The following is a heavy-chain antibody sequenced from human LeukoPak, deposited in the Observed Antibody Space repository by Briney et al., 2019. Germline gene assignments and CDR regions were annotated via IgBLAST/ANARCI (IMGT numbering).Heavy chain of an antibody. V-gene: IGHV4-59*01. J-gene: IGHJ4*02. CDR2: IYYSGTT. Sequence: PSETLSLTCTVSGGSISSYYWSWIRQPPGKGLEWIGYIYYSGTTNYNSSLKSRVTMSVDTSKNQFSLKLSSVTAADTAVYYCARGLNGGPPGYWGQGTLVTVSS. CDR3: ARGLNGGPPGY. D-gene: IGHD3-10*01. CDR1: GGSISSYY.